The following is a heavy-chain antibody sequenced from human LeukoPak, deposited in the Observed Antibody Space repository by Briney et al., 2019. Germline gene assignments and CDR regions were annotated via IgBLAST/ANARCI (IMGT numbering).Heavy chain of an antibody. D-gene: IGHD3-22*01. Sequence: SETLSLTCTVSGGSINSYYWSWIRQPPGKGLEWIGYIYYSGSTNYNPSLKSRVTISLDTSKNQFSLKLSSVTAADTAVYYCARDLFDYDSSGYLDYWGQGTLVTVSS. V-gene: IGHV4-59*01. CDR1: GGSINSYY. CDR3: ARDLFDYDSSGYLDY. CDR2: IYYSGST. J-gene: IGHJ4*02.